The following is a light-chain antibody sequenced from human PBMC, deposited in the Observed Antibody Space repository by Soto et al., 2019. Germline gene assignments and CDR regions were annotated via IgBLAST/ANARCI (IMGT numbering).Light chain of an antibody. J-gene: IGKJ4*01. CDR1: QSVSSN. Sequence: EIVMTQSPATLSVSPGERATLSCRASQSVSSNLAWYQQKPGQAPRHLIYDTSTRATGIPARFSGSGSGTEFTLTISSLQSEDFAVYYCQQYNNWPRTFGGGTTVEIK. V-gene: IGKV3-15*01. CDR2: DTS. CDR3: QQYNNWPRT.